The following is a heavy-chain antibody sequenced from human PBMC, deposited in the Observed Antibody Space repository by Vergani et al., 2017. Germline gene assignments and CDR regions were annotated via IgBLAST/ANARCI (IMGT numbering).Heavy chain of an antibody. J-gene: IGHJ5*02. CDR3: ARARYSGGHGWFDP. D-gene: IGHD1-26*01. CDR1: GGTFSSYA. Sequence: QVQLVQSGAEVKKPGSSVKLSCKASGGTFSSYAISWVRQAPGQGLEWMGGIIPIFGTANYAQKFQGRVTITADESTSTAYMELSSLRSEDTAVYYCARARYSGGHGWFDPWGQGTLVTVSS. V-gene: IGHV1-69*12. CDR2: IIPIFGTA.